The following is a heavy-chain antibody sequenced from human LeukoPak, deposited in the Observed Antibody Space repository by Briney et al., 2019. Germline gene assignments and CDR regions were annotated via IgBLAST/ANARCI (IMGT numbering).Heavy chain of an antibody. CDR2: INPNSGGT. D-gene: IGHD6-13*01. CDR1: GYTFTGYY. J-gene: IGHJ4*02. CDR3: ARDLHTAAAGSY. V-gene: IGHV1-2*02. Sequence: ASVKVSCKASGYTFTGYYMHWVRQTPGQGLEWMGWINPNSGGTNYAQKFQGRVTMTRDTSISTAYMGLSRLRSDDTAVYYCARDLHTAAAGSYWGQGTLVTVSS.